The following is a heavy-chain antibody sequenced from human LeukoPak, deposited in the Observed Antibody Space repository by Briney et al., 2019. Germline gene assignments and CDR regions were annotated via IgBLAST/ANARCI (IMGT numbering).Heavy chain of an antibody. CDR2: IYYSVGT. CDR3: ARAPWGSGFLFDY. J-gene: IGHJ4*02. CDR1: GGSISSGGYY. Sequence: SETLSLTSTVSGGSISSGGYYWSSIRQHPGRSLEWSGDIYYSVGTSYNPSLKSRVTISVYTSTNHFSLKLTSVTAADTAGYYCARAPWGSGFLFDYWGQGTLVTVSS. D-gene: IGHD6-19*01. V-gene: IGHV4-31*03.